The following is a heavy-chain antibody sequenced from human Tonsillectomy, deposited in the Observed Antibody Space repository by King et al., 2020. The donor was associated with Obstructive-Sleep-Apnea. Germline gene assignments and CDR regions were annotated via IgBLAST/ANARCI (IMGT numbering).Heavy chain of an antibody. V-gene: IGHV3-49*03. J-gene: IGHJ4*02. CDR1: GFTFGDYA. Sequence: EVQLVESGGGLVQPGRSLRLSCTASGFTFGDYAMSWFRQAPGKGLEGVGFIRSKAYGGTTGYAASGKGRFTISRDDSKSIAYLQMNSLKTEDTSVYYCTTRRDGYTAFDYWGQGPLVTVSS. CDR2: IRSKAYGGTT. CDR3: TTRRDGYTAFDY. D-gene: IGHD5-24*01.